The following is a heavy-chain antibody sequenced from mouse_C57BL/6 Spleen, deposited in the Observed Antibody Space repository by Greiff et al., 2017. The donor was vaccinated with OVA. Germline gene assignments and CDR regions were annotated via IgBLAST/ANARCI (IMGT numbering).Heavy chain of an antibody. CDR2: ISDGGSYT. J-gene: IGHJ4*01. V-gene: IGHV5-4*01. D-gene: IGHD1-1*01. CDR1: GFTFSSYA. Sequence: EVHLVESGGGLVKPGGSLKLSCAASGFTFSSYAMSWVRQTPEKRLEWVATISDGGSYTYYPDNVKGRFTISRDNAKNNLYLQMSHLKSEDTAMYYCARDRITTVVAPSYAMDYWGQGTSVTVSS. CDR3: ARDRITTVVAPSYAMDY.